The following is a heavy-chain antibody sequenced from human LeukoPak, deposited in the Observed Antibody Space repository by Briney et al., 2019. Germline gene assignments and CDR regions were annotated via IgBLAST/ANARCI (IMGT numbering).Heavy chain of an antibody. J-gene: IGHJ4*02. CDR3: ARARSNCSGGSCYSDY. D-gene: IGHD2-15*01. Sequence: GASVKVSCKASGYTFTCYYIHWVRQAPGQGLEWMGWINPNSGGTNYAQKFQGRVTMTRDTSISTAYMELSRLRSDDTAVYYCARARSNCSGGSCYSDYWGQGTLVTVSS. V-gene: IGHV1-2*02. CDR2: INPNSGGT. CDR1: GYTFTCYY.